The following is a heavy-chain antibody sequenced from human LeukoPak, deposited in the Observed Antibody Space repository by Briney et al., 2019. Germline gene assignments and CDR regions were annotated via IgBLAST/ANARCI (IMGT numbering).Heavy chain of an antibody. Sequence: PGGSLRLSCAASGFTFSSYSMNWVRQAPGKGLEWVSSISSSSSYIYYADSVKGRFTISRDNAKNSLYLQMNSLRSEDTAVYYCAADSYGSPGHYYYYGMDVWGQGTTVTVSS. CDR1: GFTFSSYS. V-gene: IGHV3-21*04. D-gene: IGHD5-18*01. J-gene: IGHJ6*02. CDR2: ISSSSSYI. CDR3: AADSYGSPGHYYYYGMDV.